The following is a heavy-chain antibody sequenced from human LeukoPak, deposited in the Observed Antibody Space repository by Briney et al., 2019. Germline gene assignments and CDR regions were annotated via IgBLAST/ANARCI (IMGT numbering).Heavy chain of an antibody. CDR2: IYTSGST. V-gene: IGHV4-4*07. J-gene: IGHJ4*02. D-gene: IGHD5-24*01. CDR1: GGSISSYY. CDR3: VTSLEDGHIDY. Sequence: PSETLSLTCTVSGGSISSYYWSWIRQLAGKGLEWIGRIYTSGSTNYNPSLKSRVTMSVDTSKNQFSLKLSSVTAADTAVYYCVTSLEDGHIDYWGQGTLVTVYS.